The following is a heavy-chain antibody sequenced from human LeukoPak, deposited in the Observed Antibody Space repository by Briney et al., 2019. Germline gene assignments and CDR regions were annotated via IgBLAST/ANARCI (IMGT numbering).Heavy chain of an antibody. CDR3: ARVLSSSWYPPFDY. D-gene: IGHD6-13*01. Sequence: ASVKVSCKASGYTFTSYGISWVRQAPGQGLEWMGWISAYNDNTNYAQKLQGRVTMTTDTSTSTAYMELRSLRSDDTAVYYCARVLSSSWYPPFDYWGQGTLVTVSS. V-gene: IGHV1-18*04. CDR1: GYTFTSYG. J-gene: IGHJ4*02. CDR2: ISAYNDNT.